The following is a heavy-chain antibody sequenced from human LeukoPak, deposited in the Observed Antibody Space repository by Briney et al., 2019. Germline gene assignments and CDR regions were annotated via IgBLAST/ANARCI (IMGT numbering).Heavy chain of an antibody. CDR1: GYAFTSYG. CDR2: ISAYNGNT. J-gene: IGHJ5*02. D-gene: IGHD1-26*01. V-gene: IGHV1-18*01. Sequence: ASVKVSCKASGYAFTSYGISWVRQAPGQGLEWMGCISAYNGNTNYAQKLQGRVTMTTDTSTSTAYMELRSLRSDDTAVYYCARQGRSGSYFGGNWFDPWGQGTLVTVSS. CDR3: ARQGRSGSYFGGNWFDP.